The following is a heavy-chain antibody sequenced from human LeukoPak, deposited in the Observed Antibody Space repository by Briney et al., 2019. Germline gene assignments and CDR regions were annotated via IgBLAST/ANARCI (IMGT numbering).Heavy chain of an antibody. V-gene: IGHV3-30*02. CDR1: GFTFSSYG. Sequence: GGSLRLSCAASGFTFSSYGMHWVRQAPGKGLEWVAFIRHDGSNKNYADSVKGRFAISRDNAKNSLYLQMNSLRAEDTAVYYCARDHHRRLYDSQARDTFDIWGQGTMVTVSS. CDR3: ARDHHRRLYDSQARDTFDI. J-gene: IGHJ3*02. D-gene: IGHD3-22*01. CDR2: IRHDGSNK.